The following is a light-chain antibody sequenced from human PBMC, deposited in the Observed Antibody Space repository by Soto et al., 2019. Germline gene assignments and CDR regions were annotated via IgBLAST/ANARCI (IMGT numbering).Light chain of an antibody. CDR3: QKCDYLPV. Sequence: DIQMTQSPSSLSASVGVRVTITCQASHDISIYINWYQHKPGKAPKLLIYDASILEGGVPTRFSGSGSGTDFTFTISSLQPEDVATYYCQKCDYLPVFGPGTKVDIK. J-gene: IGKJ3*01. V-gene: IGKV1-33*01. CDR1: HDISIY. CDR2: DAS.